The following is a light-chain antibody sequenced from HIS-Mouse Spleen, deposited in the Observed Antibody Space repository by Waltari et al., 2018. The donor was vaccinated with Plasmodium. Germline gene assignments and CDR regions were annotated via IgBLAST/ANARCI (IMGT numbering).Light chain of an antibody. Sequence: QSALTQPASVSGSPGQSITISCTGTSSDVGSYNLVSWYQQHPGKAPKLRIYEGSKRPLGVSNHFAGSKSGNTASLTISGLQAEDEADYYCCSYAGSSTLVFGGGTKLTVL. CDR2: EGS. J-gene: IGLJ2*01. CDR3: CSYAGSSTLV. CDR1: SSDVGSYNL. V-gene: IGLV2-23*01.